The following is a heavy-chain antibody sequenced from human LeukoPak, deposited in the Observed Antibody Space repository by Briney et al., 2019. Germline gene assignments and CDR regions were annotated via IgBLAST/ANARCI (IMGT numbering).Heavy chain of an antibody. J-gene: IGHJ4*02. Sequence: QPGGSLSLSCAASGFTFSNYWMSWVRQAPGKGLEWVANIKEDGSEKYYVDSVKGRFTISRDNARNSLYLQMNSLGAEDTAVYYCASGRQLGYWGQGTLVTVSS. CDR1: GFTFSNYW. CDR2: IKEDGSEK. V-gene: IGHV3-7*01. D-gene: IGHD6-13*01. CDR3: ASGRQLGY.